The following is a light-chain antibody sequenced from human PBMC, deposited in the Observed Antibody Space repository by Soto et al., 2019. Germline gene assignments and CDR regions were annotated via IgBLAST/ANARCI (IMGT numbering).Light chain of an antibody. Sequence: QSAPTQPPSASGSPGQSVTFSCTGTSSDVGGYNYVSWYQQDPGKAPKLMIYEVYKRHSGVPARFSGSKSGNTASLTVSGRQPEDEADYYCSAYAGSSTWVFGGGTKPTAL. V-gene: IGLV2-8*01. CDR3: SAYAGSSTWV. CDR2: EVY. J-gene: IGLJ2*01. CDR1: SSDVGGYNY.